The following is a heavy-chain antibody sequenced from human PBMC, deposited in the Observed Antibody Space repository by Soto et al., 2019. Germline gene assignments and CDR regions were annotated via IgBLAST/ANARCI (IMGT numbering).Heavy chain of an antibody. J-gene: IGHJ4*02. V-gene: IGHV3-64D*06. CDR3: VRQLPPFDH. CDR1: GFTFSLYA. CDR2: ITSSGDTT. Sequence: PGGSLRLSCLASGFTFSLYALHWVRQAPGKGLEYVSGITSSGDTTYYADSVKGRFTISRDNSKNTLYLQMSSLRPEDTAVYFCVRQLPPFDHWGQGALVTVPS. D-gene: IGHD1-26*01.